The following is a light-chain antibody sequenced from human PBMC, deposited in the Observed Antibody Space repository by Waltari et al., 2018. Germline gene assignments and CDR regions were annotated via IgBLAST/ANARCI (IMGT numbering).Light chain of an antibody. J-gene: IGKJ1*01. V-gene: IGKV3-15*01. CDR3: QQYDNWLGT. CDR1: QSIRSN. Sequence: EIMMTPSPATLSVFPGERATLPCRASQSIRSNLAWYQHKPGQAPRLLIYGASTRATGIPARFSGSGSGTEFTLTISSLQSEDFAVYFCQQYDNWLGTFGQGTKVEIK. CDR2: GAS.